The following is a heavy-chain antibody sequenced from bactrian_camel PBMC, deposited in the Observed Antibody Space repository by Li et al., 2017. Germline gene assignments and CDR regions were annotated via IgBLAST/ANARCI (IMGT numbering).Heavy chain of an antibody. J-gene: IGHJ4*01. V-gene: IGHV3S1*01. CDR1: GYTYRGKC. Sequence: VQLVESGGGSVQAGGSLTLSCVASGYTYRGKCMAWFRQIPGQEREGVAAVEIISGNSFYADSVKGRFTISHDAAKNSIDLEMNSLKPDDTAVYYCAATGQMLSVAGCRTQGTQVTVS. D-gene: IGHD1*01. CDR2: VEIISGNS.